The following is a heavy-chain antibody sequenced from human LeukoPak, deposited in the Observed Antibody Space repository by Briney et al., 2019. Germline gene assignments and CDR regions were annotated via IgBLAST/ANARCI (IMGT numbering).Heavy chain of an antibody. Sequence: GGSLRLSCEASGFTFSSYEMNWVRQAPGKGLEWVSYISSSSGTISYADSVKGRFTISRDNANNSVYLQMNSLRDDDTGVYYCARDTASCGYFFGGQGTLVTFSS. CDR1: GFTFSSYE. CDR3: ARDTASCGYFF. J-gene: IGHJ4*02. D-gene: IGHD3-22*01. V-gene: IGHV3-48*03. CDR2: ISSSSGTI.